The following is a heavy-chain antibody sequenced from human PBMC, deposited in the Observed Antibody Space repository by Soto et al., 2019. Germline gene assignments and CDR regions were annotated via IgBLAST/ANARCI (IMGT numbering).Heavy chain of an antibody. D-gene: IGHD3-10*01. CDR2: ISYDGSNK. Sequence: QVQLVESGGGVVQPGRSLRLSCAASGFTFSSYAMHWVRQAPGKGLEWVAVISYDGSNKYYADSVKGRFTISRDNSKNTLYLQMNSLGAEDTAVYYWARGGEWFGELFSGMDVWGQGTTVTVSS. CDR1: GFTFSSYA. CDR3: ARGGEWFGELFSGMDV. J-gene: IGHJ6*02. V-gene: IGHV3-30-3*01.